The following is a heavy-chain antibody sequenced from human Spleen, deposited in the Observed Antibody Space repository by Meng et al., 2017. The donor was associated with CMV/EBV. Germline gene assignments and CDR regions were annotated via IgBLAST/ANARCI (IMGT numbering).Heavy chain of an antibody. Sequence: ASVKVSCKASGYTFTSYAMHWVRQAPGQRLEWMGWSNAGNGNTKYSQEFQGRVTITRDTSASTAYMELSSLRSEDMAVYYCAQQWKGIVVVPAAPPYYYYGMDVWGQGTTVTVSS. CDR3: AQQWKGIVVVPAAPPYYYYGMDV. J-gene: IGHJ6*02. CDR2: SNAGNGNT. D-gene: IGHD2-2*01. CDR1: GYTFTSYA. V-gene: IGHV1-3*02.